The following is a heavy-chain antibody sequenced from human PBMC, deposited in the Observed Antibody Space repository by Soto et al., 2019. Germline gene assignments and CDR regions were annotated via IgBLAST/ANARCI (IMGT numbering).Heavy chain of an antibody. V-gene: IGHV5-51*01. J-gene: IGHJ6*02. Sequence: GESLKISCKGSGYNFTNYWIGWVRQMPGKGLEWMGIIHPGDSDTRYSPSFQGQVTISADKSISAAYLQWRSLRASDTAMYYCARQEGATVLFYYGMDVWGQGTTVTVSS. CDR3: ARQEGATVLFYYGMDV. D-gene: IGHD1-26*01. CDR1: GYNFTNYW. CDR2: IHPGDSDT.